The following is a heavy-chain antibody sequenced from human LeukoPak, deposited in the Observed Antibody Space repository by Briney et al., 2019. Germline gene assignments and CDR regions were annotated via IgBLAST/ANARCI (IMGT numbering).Heavy chain of an antibody. CDR2: IDSSGRTT. CDR1: GFTFSNYN. V-gene: IGHV3-48*01. Sequence: GGSLRLSCAASGFTFSNYNIQWVRQGPGKGLEWLPYIDSSGRTTYYSDSVRGRFTVSRDNAKNSLYLQMNSLRAEDTAVYYCARDRTDTNYFDYWGQGTLVTVSS. J-gene: IGHJ4*02. D-gene: IGHD1-14*01. CDR3: ARDRTDTNYFDY.